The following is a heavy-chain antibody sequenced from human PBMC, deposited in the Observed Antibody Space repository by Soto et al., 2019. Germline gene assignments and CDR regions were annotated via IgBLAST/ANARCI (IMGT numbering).Heavy chain of an antibody. J-gene: IGHJ5*02. V-gene: IGHV4-31*03. D-gene: IGHD4-17*01. CDR2: IYYSGST. CDR1: GGSISSGGYY. CDR3: ARDDYGDWFDP. Sequence: RSLTCTVSGGSISSGGYYWSWIRQHPGKGLEWIGYIYYSGSTYYNPSLKSRVTISVDTSKNQFSLKLSSVTAADAAVYYCARDDYGDWFDPWGQGTLVTVSS.